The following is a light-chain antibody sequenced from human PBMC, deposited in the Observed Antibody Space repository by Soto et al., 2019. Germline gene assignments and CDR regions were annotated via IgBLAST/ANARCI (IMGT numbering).Light chain of an antibody. CDR1: SSNVGSNT. J-gene: IGLJ1*01. V-gene: IGLV1-44*01. Sequence: QSVLTQPPSASGAPGQRVTISCSGSSSNVGSNTVSWYQQFPGTAPKLLIHSNNKRPSGVPDRFSGSKSGTSASLAISGLQSEDEADYFCSSYTTSTTLDVFGTGTKVTVL. CDR3: SSYTTSTTLDV. CDR2: SNN.